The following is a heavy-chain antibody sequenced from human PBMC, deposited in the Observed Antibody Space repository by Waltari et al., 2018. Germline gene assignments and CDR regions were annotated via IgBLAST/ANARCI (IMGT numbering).Heavy chain of an antibody. D-gene: IGHD3-10*01. V-gene: IGHV3-23*01. CDR1: GFTFSSYA. CDR2: ISGSGGST. J-gene: IGHJ4*02. CDR3: AKDDGYTGSGSYPPSDY. Sequence: EVQLLESGGGLVQPGGSLRLSCAASGFTFSSYAMSWVPQAPGKGREWVSAISGSGGSTYYADSVKGRFTISRDNSKNTLYLQMNSLRAEDTAVYYCAKDDGYTGSGSYPPSDYWGQGTLVTVSS.